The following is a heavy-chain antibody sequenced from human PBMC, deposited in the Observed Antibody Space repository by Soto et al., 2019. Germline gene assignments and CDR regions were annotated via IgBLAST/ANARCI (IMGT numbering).Heavy chain of an antibody. V-gene: IGHV3-21*01. CDR3: ARVKGRFLEWLGHPFDY. D-gene: IGHD3-3*01. CDR1: GFTFSSYS. J-gene: IGHJ4*02. CDR2: ISSSSSYI. Sequence: GGSLRLSCAASGFTFSSYSMNWVRQAPGKGLEWVSSISSSSSYIYYADSVKGRFTISRDNAKNSLYLQMNSLRAEDTAVYYCARVKGRFLEWLGHPFDYWGQGNLVTVSS.